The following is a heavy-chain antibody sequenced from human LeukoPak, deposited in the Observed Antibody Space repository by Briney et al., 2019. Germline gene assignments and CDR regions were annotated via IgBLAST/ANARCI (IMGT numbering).Heavy chain of an antibody. CDR1: GCTFTSYG. V-gene: IGHV1-18*01. CDR2: ISACNGNT. CDR3: ARDCSGGSCSYNWFDP. D-gene: IGHD2-15*01. Sequence: GASVKVSCKSSGCTFTSYGMSWVRQAPGQGLEWMGWISACNGNTDYAQKLQGRVTMTTDTSTSTAYMELRSLRSDDTAVYYCARDCSGGSCSYNWFDPWGQGTLVTVSS. J-gene: IGHJ5*02.